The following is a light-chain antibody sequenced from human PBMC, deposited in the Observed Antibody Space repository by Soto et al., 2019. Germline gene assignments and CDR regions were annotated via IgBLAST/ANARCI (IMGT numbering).Light chain of an antibody. CDR2: WAS. CDR1: QSVLYSSSHKNY. V-gene: IGKV4-1*01. Sequence: DIVMTQSPDSLAVSLGERATINCRSSQSVLYSSSHKNYLAWYQQKPGQPPTLLIYWASTRESGVPDRFSGSGSGTDFTLTISSLQAEDVAVYYCQQYCSSPWTFGQGTKVEIK. J-gene: IGKJ1*01. CDR3: QQYCSSPWT.